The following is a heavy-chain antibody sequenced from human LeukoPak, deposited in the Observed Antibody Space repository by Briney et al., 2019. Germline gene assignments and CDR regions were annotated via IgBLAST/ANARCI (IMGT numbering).Heavy chain of an antibody. CDR3: GRVWHPTRGPNVPATRE. V-gene: IGHV3-74*01. J-gene: IGHJ4*01. CDR1: GFTFSTSW. CDR2: INPEANST. D-gene: IGHD2-2*01. Sequence: QPGGSLRLSCAASGFTFSTSWMFWVRQRPGKGLVWVSRINPEANSTHYADSVKGRFTISRDNAKNTLYLEMNTLRNEDTGVYYCGRVWHPTRGPNVPATREWGHGTLVTVSS.